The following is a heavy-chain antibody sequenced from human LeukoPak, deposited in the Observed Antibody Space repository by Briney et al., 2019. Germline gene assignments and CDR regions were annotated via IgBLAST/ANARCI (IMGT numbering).Heavy chain of an antibody. CDR1: GGSISDATYY. V-gene: IGHV4-39*02. J-gene: IGHJ5*02. CDR3: ARVSAYYDWFDP. Sequence: SETLSLTCTVSGGSISDATYYWGWIRQVPGKGLEWIGSIYFSGNTYSNPSLRSRLSISVGTSENRFSLKLTSVTAADTALYYCARVSAYYDWFDPWGQGTLVIVSS. CDR2: IYFSGNT. D-gene: IGHD3-10*01.